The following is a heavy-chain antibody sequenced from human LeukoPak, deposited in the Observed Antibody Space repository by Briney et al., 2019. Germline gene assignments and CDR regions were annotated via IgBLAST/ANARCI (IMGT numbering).Heavy chain of an antibody. CDR1: GGSFSGYY. CDR2: INHSGST. J-gene: IGHJ4*02. Sequence: SETLSLTCAVYGGSFSGYYWSWIRQPPGKGLEWIGEINHSGSTDYNPSLKSRVTISVDTSKNQFSLKLSSVTAADTAVYYCARGRVYYYGSGRRDFDYWGQGTLVTASS. V-gene: IGHV4-34*01. CDR3: ARGRVYYYGSGRRDFDY. D-gene: IGHD3-10*01.